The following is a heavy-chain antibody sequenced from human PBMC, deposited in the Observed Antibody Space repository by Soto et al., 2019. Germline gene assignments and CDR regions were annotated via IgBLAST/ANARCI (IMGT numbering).Heavy chain of an antibody. CDR3: ARDYYDSSGYLNWFDP. Sequence: RGSLRLSCAASGFTFISYWIHFFRQSPVKGLVWVSRINSDGRSTSYADSVKGRFTISRDNAKNTLYLQMNSLRAEDTAVYYCARDYYDSSGYLNWFDPWGLGTLVTVSS. J-gene: IGHJ5*02. CDR1: GFTFISYW. CDR2: INSDGRST. V-gene: IGHV3-74*01. D-gene: IGHD3-22*01.